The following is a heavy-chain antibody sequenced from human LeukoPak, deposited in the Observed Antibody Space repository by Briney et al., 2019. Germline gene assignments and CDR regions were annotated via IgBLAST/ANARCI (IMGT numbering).Heavy chain of an antibody. CDR1: GFTFSSYS. Sequence: GGSLRLSCAASGFTFSSYSMNWVRQAPGKGLEWVSSISRSSSYIYYADSVKGRFTISRDNAKNSLYLQMNSLRAEDTAVYYCARAEVVVDANLDWDAFDIWGQGTMVTVSS. CDR2: ISRSSSYI. V-gene: IGHV3-21*01. J-gene: IGHJ3*02. D-gene: IGHD3-22*01. CDR3: ARAEVVVDANLDWDAFDI.